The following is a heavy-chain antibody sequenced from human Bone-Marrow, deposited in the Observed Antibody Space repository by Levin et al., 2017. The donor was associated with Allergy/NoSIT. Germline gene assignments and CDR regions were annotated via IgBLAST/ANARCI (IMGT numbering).Heavy chain of an antibody. Sequence: SETLSLTCTVSGGSITSSSWYGGWIRQPPGKGLEWIGSIYYNGDTYNNPSLKSRATMSVDTSKNQFLLNLTSVNAADTAVYYGAKHQIAVAGFDSWGQGTLIAVSS. CDR1: GGSITSSSWY. D-gene: IGHD6-19*01. J-gene: IGHJ4*02. CDR3: AKHQIAVAGFDS. V-gene: IGHV4-39*01. CDR2: IYYNGDT.